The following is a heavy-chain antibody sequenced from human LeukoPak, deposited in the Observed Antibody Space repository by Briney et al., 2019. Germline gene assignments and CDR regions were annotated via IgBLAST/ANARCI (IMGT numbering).Heavy chain of an antibody. J-gene: IGHJ4*02. CDR3: ARRAAAIRSYYFDY. CDR2: IRYDGSNK. Sequence: PGGSLRLSCAASGFTFSSYGMHWVRQAPGKGLEWVAFIRYDGSNKYYADSVKGRFTISRDNSKNTLYLQMNSLRAEDTAVYYCARRAAAIRSYYFDYWGQGTLVTVSS. CDR1: GFTFSSYG. V-gene: IGHV3-30*02. D-gene: IGHD6-13*01.